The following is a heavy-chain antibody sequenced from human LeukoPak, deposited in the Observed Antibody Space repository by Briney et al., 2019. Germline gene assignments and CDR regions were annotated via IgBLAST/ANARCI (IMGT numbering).Heavy chain of an antibody. Sequence: PSETLSLTCTVSGGSIRSGNYYWSWIRQPAGMGLDRIGRIYISGGTDYNPSLKSRLTISIDTSKNQFYLRLSSVTAADTAVYYCARVRRNSGNKYFDPWGQGTRVTVSS. J-gene: IGHJ5*02. CDR1: GGSIRSGNYY. D-gene: IGHD5-12*01. CDR3: ARVRRNSGNKYFDP. V-gene: IGHV4-61*02. CDR2: IYISGGT.